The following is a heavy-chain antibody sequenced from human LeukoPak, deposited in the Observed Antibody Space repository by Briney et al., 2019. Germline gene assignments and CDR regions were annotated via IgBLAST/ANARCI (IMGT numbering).Heavy chain of an antibody. D-gene: IGHD1-14*01. CDR1: GASISSYY. CDR2: IYFSEGA. J-gene: IGHJ3*02. Sequence: SETLSLTCTVSGASISSYYWTWIRQPPGKALECIGYIYFSEGAHYNPSLKSRVTISVDTSRNQFSLNLSSVTAADTAVYYCAKVLNLEAFDIWGQGTMVIVSS. CDR3: AKVLNLEAFDI. V-gene: IGHV4-59*08.